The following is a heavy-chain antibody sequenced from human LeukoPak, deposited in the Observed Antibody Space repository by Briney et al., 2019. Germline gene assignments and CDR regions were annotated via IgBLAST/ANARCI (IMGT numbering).Heavy chain of an antibody. CDR3: ARGSSIAVAGTGFDY. D-gene: IGHD6-19*01. CDR1: GGTFSSYA. CDR2: IIPILGIA. V-gene: IGHV1-69*04. Sequence: SVNVSCTASGGTFSSYAISWVRQAPGQGLEWMGRIIPILGIANYAQKFQGRVTITADKSTSTAYMELSSLRSEDTAVYYCARGSSIAVAGTGFDYWGQGTLVTVSS. J-gene: IGHJ4*02.